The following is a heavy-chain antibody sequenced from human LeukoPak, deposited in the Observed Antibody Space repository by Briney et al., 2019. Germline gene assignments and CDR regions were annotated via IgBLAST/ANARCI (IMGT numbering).Heavy chain of an antibody. CDR1: GGTFSSYA. D-gene: IGHD6-19*01. V-gene: IGHV1-69*04. CDR3: ARDPGAVAGTGSLHLDY. CDR2: IIPIFGIA. J-gene: IGHJ4*02. Sequence: SVKLSCKASGGTFSSYAISWVRQAPGQGLEWMGRIIPIFGIANYAQKFQGRVTITADKSTSTAYMELSSLRSEDTAVYYCARDPGAVAGTGSLHLDYWGQGTLVTVSS.